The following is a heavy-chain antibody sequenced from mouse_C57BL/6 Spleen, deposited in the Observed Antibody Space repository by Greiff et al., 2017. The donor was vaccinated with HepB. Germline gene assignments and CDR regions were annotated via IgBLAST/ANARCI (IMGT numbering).Heavy chain of an antibody. Sequence: QVQLKQPGAELVKPGASVKLSCKASGYTFTSYWMHWVKQRPGQGLEWIGMIHPNSGSTNYNEKFKSKATLTVDKSSSTAYMQLSSLTSEDSAVYYCARSRYYYGSSYVGIFDYWGQGTTLTVSS. CDR2: IHPNSGST. J-gene: IGHJ2*01. CDR1: GYTFTSYW. D-gene: IGHD1-1*01. V-gene: IGHV1-64*01. CDR3: ARSRYYYGSSYVGIFDY.